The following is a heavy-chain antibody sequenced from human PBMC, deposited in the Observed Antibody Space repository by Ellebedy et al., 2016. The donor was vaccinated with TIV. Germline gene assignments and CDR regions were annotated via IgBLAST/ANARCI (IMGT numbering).Heavy chain of an antibody. CDR2: IYYSGNT. J-gene: IGHJ4*02. D-gene: IGHD5-24*01. CDR1: GGSISSGDYY. Sequence: MPSETLSLTCTVSGGSISSGDYYWSWIRQPPGKGLEWIGYIYYSGNTYHNPSLQSRVTISVDTSKNQFSLKLSSATAADTAVYYCARGGDGYIHYWGQGTLVTVSS. CDR3: ARGGDGYIHY. V-gene: IGHV4-30-4*01.